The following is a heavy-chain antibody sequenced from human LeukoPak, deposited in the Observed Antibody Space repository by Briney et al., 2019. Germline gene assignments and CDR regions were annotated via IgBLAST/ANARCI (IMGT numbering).Heavy chain of an antibody. D-gene: IGHD1-1*01. V-gene: IGHV3-66*02. CDR1: VFTVSSNY. CDR2: IYSGGST. J-gene: IGHJ3*02. CDR3: ARDGPQLERRPHDAFDI. Sequence: GGSLRLSCAASVFTVSSNYMSWVRQAPGKGLEWVSVIYSGGSTYYADSVKGRFAISRDNSKNTLYLQMNSLRAEDTAVYYCARDGPQLERRPHDAFDIWGQGTMVTVSS.